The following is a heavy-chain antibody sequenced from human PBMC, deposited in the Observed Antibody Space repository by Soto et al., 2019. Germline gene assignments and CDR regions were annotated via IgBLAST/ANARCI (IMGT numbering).Heavy chain of an antibody. CDR1: GYTFITSG. J-gene: IGHJ2*01. D-gene: IGHD2-21*01. Sequence: QVELMQSGPEVKRPGTSVKVSCKASGYTFITSGINWVRQTPGQPLEWVACFSPANGDNKYAQTFTERVILTSETSPATVNVELTDLRSDGPAVYSCARGRYFATTHRLWCYFHFWGRGTPVTVSS. CDR2: FSPANGDN. CDR3: ARGRYFATTHRLWCYFHF. V-gene: IGHV1-18*01.